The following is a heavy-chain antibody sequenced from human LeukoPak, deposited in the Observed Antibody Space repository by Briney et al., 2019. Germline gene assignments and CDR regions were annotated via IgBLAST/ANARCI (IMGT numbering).Heavy chain of an antibody. CDR2: ISYDGSNK. CDR1: GFTFSNYG. Sequence: GGSLRLSCAASGFTFSNYGIHWVRQAPGKGLEWVAVISYDGSNKYYADSVKGRFTVSRDNSKNTLYLQMNSLRPEDTAVYFCAKGIQMATIMTGFDFWGQGTLVSVSS. V-gene: IGHV3-30*18. D-gene: IGHD5-24*01. CDR3: AKGIQMATIMTGFDF. J-gene: IGHJ4*02.